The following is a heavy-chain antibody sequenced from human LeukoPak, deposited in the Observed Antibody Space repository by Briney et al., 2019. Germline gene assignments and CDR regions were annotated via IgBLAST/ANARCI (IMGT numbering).Heavy chain of an antibody. CDR1: GYTFTSYG. D-gene: IGHD6-19*01. Sequence: ASVKVSCKAPGYTFTSYGISWVRQAPGQGLEWMGWISAYNGNTNYAQKLQGRVTMTTDTSTSTAYMELRSLRSDDTAVYYCASCTGYSSGWYGESGYCYYYMDVWGKGTTVTVSS. CDR2: ISAYNGNT. J-gene: IGHJ6*03. CDR3: ASCTGYSSGWYGESGYCYYYMDV. V-gene: IGHV1-18*01.